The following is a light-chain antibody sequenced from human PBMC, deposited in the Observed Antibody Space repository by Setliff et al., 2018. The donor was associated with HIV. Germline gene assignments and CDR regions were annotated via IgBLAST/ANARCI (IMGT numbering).Light chain of an antibody. Sequence: QSVLTQPASVSGSPGQSITISCTGTSGDVGRYNLVSWYQQQPGKPPKLMIYQASKRPSGVSNRFSGSKSGNTASLTISGLQTEDEADYYCSSYTSSIPYVFGTGTKVTVL. V-gene: IGLV2-14*02. CDR3: SSYTSSIPYV. J-gene: IGLJ1*01. CDR2: QAS. CDR1: SGDVGRYNL.